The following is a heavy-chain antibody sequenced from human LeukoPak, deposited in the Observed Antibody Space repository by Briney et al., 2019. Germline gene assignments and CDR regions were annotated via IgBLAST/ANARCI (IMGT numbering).Heavy chain of an antibody. J-gene: IGHJ3*01. Sequence: AASVKVSCKASGFTFTSSAVQWVGQARGQRLEWIGWIVVGSGNTNYAQKFQERVTITRDMSTSLVYMELSSLRSEDTAVYYCAAEAAYYYDSRDAFDVWGQGTMVTVSS. V-gene: IGHV1-58*01. CDR3: AAEAAYYYDSRDAFDV. CDR1: GFTFTSSA. D-gene: IGHD3-22*01. CDR2: IVVGSGNT.